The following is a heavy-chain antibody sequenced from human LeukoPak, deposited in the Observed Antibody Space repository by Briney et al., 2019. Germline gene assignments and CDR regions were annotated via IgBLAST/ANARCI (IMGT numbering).Heavy chain of an antibody. Sequence: GGSLRLSCAASGFTFDDYAMHWVRQAPGKGLEWVSGISWNSGSIGYADSVKGRFTISRDNAKNSLYLQMNSLRAEDTASYYCAKDRGAVAGLFDYWGQGTLVTVSS. CDR3: AKDRGAVAGLFDY. CDR1: GFTFDDYA. CDR2: ISWNSGSI. V-gene: IGHV3-9*01. D-gene: IGHD6-19*01. J-gene: IGHJ4*02.